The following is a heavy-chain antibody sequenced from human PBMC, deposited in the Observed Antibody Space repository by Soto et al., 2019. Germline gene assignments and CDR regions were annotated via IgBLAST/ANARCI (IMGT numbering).Heavy chain of an antibody. V-gene: IGHV3-53*02. J-gene: IGHJ4*03. CDR3: ARVSASECGGGSCYFDY. CDR1: GFTVSSNY. CDR2: IYSGGST. D-gene: IGHD2-15*01. Sequence: EVQLVETGGGLIQPGGSLRLSCAASGFTVSSNYMSWVRQAPGKGLEWVSVIYSGGSTYYADSVKGRFTISRDNSKNTLYLQMNSLRAEDTAVYYCARVSASECGGGSCYFDYWGQGTLVTVSS.